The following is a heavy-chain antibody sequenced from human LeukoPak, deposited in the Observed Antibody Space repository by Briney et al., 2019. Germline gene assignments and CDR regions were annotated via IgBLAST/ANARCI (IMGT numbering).Heavy chain of an antibody. J-gene: IGHJ6*02. CDR1: GFNVSSNY. D-gene: IGHD1-26*01. Sequence: GGSLRLSCAASGFNVSSNYMSWLRQAPGKGLEWVSVIYSGGSTYNADSVKGRFTISRDNSKNTLYLQMNSLRAEDTAVYYCARDLKVGVTVYYGMDVWGQGTTVTVSS. V-gene: IGHV3-53*01. CDR3: ARDLKVGVTVYYGMDV. CDR2: IYSGGST.